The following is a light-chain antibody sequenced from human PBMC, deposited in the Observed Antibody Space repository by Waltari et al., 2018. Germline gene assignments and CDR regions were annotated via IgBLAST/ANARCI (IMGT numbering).Light chain of an antibody. J-gene: IGLJ3*02. CDR2: ADS. CDR3: QSYDSDRSWV. V-gene: IGLV6-57*02. CDR1: GGSCAFNY. Sequence: FILTQPHSVSESPGKTVTIPCTGSGGSCAFNYAQWYQQRPDSAPTTVIYADSQRPSGVPDRFSGSIDSSSNSASLTISGLRTEDEADYYCQSYDSDRSWVFGGGTHLTVL.